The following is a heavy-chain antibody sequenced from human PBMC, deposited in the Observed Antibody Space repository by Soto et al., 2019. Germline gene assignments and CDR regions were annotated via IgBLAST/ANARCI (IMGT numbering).Heavy chain of an antibody. CDR3: ARDALLDTEQDYYDSSGYYVEGSPYFDY. D-gene: IGHD3-22*01. Sequence: GGSLRLSCAASGFTFSSYGMHWVRQAPGKGLEWVAVIWYDGSNKYYADSVKGRFTISRDNSKNTLYLQMNSLRAEDTAVYYCARDALLDTEQDYYDSSGYYVEGSPYFDYWGQGTLVTVSS. J-gene: IGHJ4*02. CDR2: IWYDGSNK. V-gene: IGHV3-33*01. CDR1: GFTFSSYG.